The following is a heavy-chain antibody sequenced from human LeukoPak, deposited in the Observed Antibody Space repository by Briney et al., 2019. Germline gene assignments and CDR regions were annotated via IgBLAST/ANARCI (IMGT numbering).Heavy chain of an antibody. J-gene: IGHJ4*02. CDR3: AGIQLWSPFDY. D-gene: IGHD5-18*01. Sequence: GGSLRLSCAASGFTVSSNYMSWVRQAPGKGLEWVSVIYSGGSTYYADSVNGRFTISRDNSKNTLYLQMNSLRAEDTAVDYCAGIQLWSPFDYWGQGTLVTVSS. CDR2: IYSGGST. V-gene: IGHV3-66*01. CDR1: GFTVSSNY.